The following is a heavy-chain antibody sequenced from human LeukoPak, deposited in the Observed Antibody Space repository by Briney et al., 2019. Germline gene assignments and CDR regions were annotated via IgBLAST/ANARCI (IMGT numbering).Heavy chain of an antibody. CDR1: GYTFTSYY. D-gene: IGHD2-2*03. J-gene: IGHJ6*02. CDR3: ARDGLARGGMDV. V-gene: IGHV1-46*01. CDR2: INPSGGST. Sequence: GASVKVSCKASGYTFTSYYMHWVRQAPGQGLEWMGIINPSGGSTSYAQKFQGRVTMTRDTSTGTVYMELSSLRSEDTAVYYCARDGLARGGMDVWGQGTTVTVSS.